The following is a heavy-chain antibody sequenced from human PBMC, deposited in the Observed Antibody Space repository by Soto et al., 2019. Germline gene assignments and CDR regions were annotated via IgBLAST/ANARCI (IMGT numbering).Heavy chain of an antibody. CDR1: GGSISSGGYY. CDR3: ARAYASSGHNWFDP. CDR2: IYYSGTT. D-gene: IGHD3-22*01. V-gene: IGHV4-31*01. Sequence: QVQLQESGPGLVKPSQTLSLTCTVSGGSISSGGYYWSWIRQHPGKGLEWIGHIYYSGTTYYNAPLKRTLIISLATSMNQFSLKLSSVTAADTAVYYCARAYASSGHNWFDPWGQGTLVTVSS. J-gene: IGHJ5*02.